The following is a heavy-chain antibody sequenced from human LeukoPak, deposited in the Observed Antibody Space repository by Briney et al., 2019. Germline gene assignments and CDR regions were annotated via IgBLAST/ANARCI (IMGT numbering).Heavy chain of an antibody. CDR3: ARVTVTTNAFHI. J-gene: IGHJ3*02. V-gene: IGHV4-30-2*01. Sequence: SQTLSLTCAVSGGSISSGGYSWSWLRQPPGKGREGFVQFYHSGNTYYSPSLKSRVPISVDRSKNQFSLKLSSVTAADTAVYYCARVTVTTNAFHIWGQGTMVSVS. CDR2: FYHSGNT. CDR1: GGSISSGGYS. D-gene: IGHD4-17*01.